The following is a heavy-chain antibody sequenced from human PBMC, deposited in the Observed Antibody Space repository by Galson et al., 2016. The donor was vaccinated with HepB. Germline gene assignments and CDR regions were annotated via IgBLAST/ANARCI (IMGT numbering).Heavy chain of an antibody. J-gene: IGHJ6*02. CDR1: GFTFSSYG. V-gene: IGHV3-33*01. D-gene: IGHD1-26*01. Sequence: SLRLSCAASGFTFSSYGMHWVRQAPGKGLEWVAVIWIDGSNEYYADPVKGRFTISRDNSKSTLYLQMNSLRAEDTAVYYCAREPLFYSIGGDYYYGMDVWGQGTTVTVSS. CDR2: IWIDGSNE. CDR3: AREPLFYSIGGDYYYGMDV.